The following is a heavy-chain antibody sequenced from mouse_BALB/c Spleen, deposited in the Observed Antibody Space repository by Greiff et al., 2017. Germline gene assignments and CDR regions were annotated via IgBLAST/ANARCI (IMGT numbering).Heavy chain of an antibody. CDR2: INSNGGST. CDR3: ARDRFLRRDYYAMDY. V-gene: IGHV5-6-3*01. J-gene: IGHJ4*01. Sequence: EVKLVESGGGLVQPGGSLKLSCAASGFTFSSYGMSWVRQTPDKRLELVATINSNGGSTYYPDSVKGRFTIARDNAKNTLYLQMSSLKSEDTAMYYCARDRFLRRDYYAMDYWGQGTSVTVSS. D-gene: IGHD2-12*01. CDR1: GFTFSSYG.